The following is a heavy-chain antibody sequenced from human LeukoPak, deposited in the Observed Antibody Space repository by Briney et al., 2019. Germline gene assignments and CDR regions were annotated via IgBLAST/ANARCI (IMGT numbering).Heavy chain of an antibody. J-gene: IGHJ4*02. CDR2: SRNKGRGYST. CDR3: TTGGGYFDY. CDR1: GFTFSDHH. D-gene: IGHD4-23*01. Sequence: GGSLRLSCAACGFTFSDHHMDWVRQAPGKGLEWIGRSRNKGRGYSTVFAASVKGRFTISRDEPKNSLYLQMNSLKTEDTAVYYCTTGGGYFDYWGQGTLVTVSS. V-gene: IGHV3-72*01.